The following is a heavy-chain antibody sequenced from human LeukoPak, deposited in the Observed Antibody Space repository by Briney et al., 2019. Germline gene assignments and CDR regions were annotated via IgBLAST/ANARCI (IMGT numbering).Heavy chain of an antibody. J-gene: IGHJ4*02. Sequence: PSETLSLTCSVSGGFMTSYYWSWIRQTPVKGLEWIGYIYYSGSTNYNPSFRSRAAISVDKSNNRFSLKLSAVTAADSAIYYCAREGCFDTSGYFEYWGQGILVTVSP. D-gene: IGHD3-22*01. CDR2: IYYSGST. V-gene: IGHV4-59*01. CDR1: GGFMTSYY. CDR3: AREGCFDTSGYFEY.